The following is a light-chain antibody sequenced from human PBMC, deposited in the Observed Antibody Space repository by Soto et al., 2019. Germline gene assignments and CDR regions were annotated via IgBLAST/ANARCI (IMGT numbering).Light chain of an antibody. V-gene: IGKV3-20*01. Sequence: EIVLTQSPGTLSLSPGERATLSCRASQSISSNYLAWYQHKPGQAPRLLIYGASSSATGIPDRFSGSGSGTDFTLTIRRLEPEDFSVYYCQQYGSSAWTFGQGTKVEIK. J-gene: IGKJ1*01. CDR2: GAS. CDR1: QSISSNY. CDR3: QQYGSSAWT.